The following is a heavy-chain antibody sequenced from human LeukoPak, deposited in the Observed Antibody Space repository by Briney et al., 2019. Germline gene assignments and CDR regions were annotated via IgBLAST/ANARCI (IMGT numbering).Heavy chain of an antibody. CDR1: GGSFSGYY. Sequence: PSETLSLTCAVYGGSFSGYYWSWIRQPPGKGLEWIGEINHSGSTNHNPSLKSRVTISVDTSKNQFSLKLSSVTAADTAVYYCARGLYYYDSSGYYPSIPYYYYYMDVWGKGTTVTVSS. D-gene: IGHD3-22*01. CDR2: INHSGST. CDR3: ARGLYYYDSSGYYPSIPYYYYYMDV. J-gene: IGHJ6*03. V-gene: IGHV4-34*01.